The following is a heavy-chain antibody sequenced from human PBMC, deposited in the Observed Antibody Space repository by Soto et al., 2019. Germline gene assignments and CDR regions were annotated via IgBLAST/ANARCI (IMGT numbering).Heavy chain of an antibody. D-gene: IGHD3-10*01. CDR2: ISGSGGST. V-gene: IGHV3-23*01. J-gene: IGHJ6*03. CDR1: GFTFSSYA. Sequence: PGGSLRLSCAASGFTFSSYAMSWVRQAPGKGLEWVSAISGSGGSTYYADSVKGRFTISRDNSKNTLYLQMNSLRAEDTAVYYCAARNVLLWCGPPYSMDVSGTGTTVTGSS. CDR3: AARNVLLWCGPPYSMDV.